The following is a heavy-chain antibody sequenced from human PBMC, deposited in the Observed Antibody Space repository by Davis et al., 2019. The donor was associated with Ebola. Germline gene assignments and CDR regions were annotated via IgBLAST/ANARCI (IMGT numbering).Heavy chain of an antibody. CDR3: AKDLLWFGELLSHAFDI. Sequence: GGSLRLSCVASGFTVSSDYMSWVRQAPGKGLERVSAISGSGGSTYYADSVKGRFTISRDNSKNTLYLQMNSLRAEDTAVYYCAKDLLWFGELLSHAFDIWGQGTMVTVSS. D-gene: IGHD3-10*01. CDR1: GFTVSSDY. J-gene: IGHJ3*02. V-gene: IGHV3-23*01. CDR2: ISGSGGST.